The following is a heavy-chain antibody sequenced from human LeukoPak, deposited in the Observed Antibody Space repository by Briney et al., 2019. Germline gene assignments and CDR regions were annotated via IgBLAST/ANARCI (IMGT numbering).Heavy chain of an antibody. V-gene: IGHV1-8*01. CDR2: MSPNSGNT. CDR1: GYTFTSYD. D-gene: IGHD3-22*01. Sequence: ASVKVSCKASGYTFTSYDINWVRQATGQGLEWMGWMSPNSGNTGYAQKFQGRVTMTRDTSISTAYMELNSLRSEDTAVYYCTTAFAYYDTFRFDPWGQGTLVTVSS. CDR3: TTAFAYYDTFRFDP. J-gene: IGHJ5*02.